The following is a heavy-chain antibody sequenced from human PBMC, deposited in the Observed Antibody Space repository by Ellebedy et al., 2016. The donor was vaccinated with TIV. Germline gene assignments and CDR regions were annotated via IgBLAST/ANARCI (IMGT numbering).Heavy chain of an antibody. Sequence: GESLKISCAASGFTFSSYWMHWVRQVPGKGLVWVSRISSDGSNTNYADSVKGRLPISRDNAKNTLYLQMNSLRAEDTAVYYCARVPYYYDSSGYWHDAFDIWGQGTMVTVSS. CDR1: GFTFSSYW. D-gene: IGHD3-22*01. CDR2: ISSDGSNT. J-gene: IGHJ3*02. V-gene: IGHV3-74*01. CDR3: ARVPYYYDSSGYWHDAFDI.